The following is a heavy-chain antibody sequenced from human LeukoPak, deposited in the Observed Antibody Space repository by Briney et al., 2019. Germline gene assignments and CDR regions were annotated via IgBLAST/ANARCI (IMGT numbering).Heavy chain of an antibody. D-gene: IGHD6-13*01. Sequence: SSETLSLTCSVSVDSISRYYWSWIRQPAGKGLDRIGRIYTTGSTNYNPSLKSRVTMSVDTSKNQFSLKLSSVTAADTAVYYCARGIAAAAKQGGFDFWGQGTLVTVSS. CDR1: VDSISRYY. CDR2: IYTTGST. J-gene: IGHJ4*02. CDR3: ARGIAAAAKQGGFDF. V-gene: IGHV4-4*07.